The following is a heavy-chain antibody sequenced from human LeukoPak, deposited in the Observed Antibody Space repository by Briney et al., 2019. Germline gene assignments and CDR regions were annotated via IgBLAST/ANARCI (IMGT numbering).Heavy chain of an antibody. CDR2: IRYDGSNK. V-gene: IGHV3-30*02. J-gene: IGHJ4*02. Sequence: GGSLRLSCAASGFTFSSYGMHWVRQAPGKGLEWVAFIRYDGSNKYYADSVKGRFTISRDNSKNTLYLQANSLRAEDTAVYYCAGPGQNWNPPGYFDYWGQGTLSPSPQ. CDR3: AGPGQNWNPPGYFDY. CDR1: GFTFSSYG. D-gene: IGHD1-1*01.